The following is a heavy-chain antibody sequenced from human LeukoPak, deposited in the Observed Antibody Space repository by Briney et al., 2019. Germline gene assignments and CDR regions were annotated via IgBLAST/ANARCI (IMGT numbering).Heavy chain of an antibody. V-gene: IGHV4-38-2*01. D-gene: IGHD2-15*01. CDR2: LYHSGST. Sequence: SETLSLTCAVSGYSISSGYYWGWIRQPPGQGLEWIGSLYHSGSTFYNPSLKSRVTMSVDTSKNQFSLKLSSVTAADTAVYYCTRVYCSGDNCYHFDYWGQGTLVTVSS. J-gene: IGHJ4*02. CDR3: TRVYCSGDNCYHFDY. CDR1: GYSISSGYY.